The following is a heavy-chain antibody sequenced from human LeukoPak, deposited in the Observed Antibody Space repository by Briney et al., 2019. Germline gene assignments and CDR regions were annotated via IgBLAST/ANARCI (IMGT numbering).Heavy chain of an antibody. D-gene: IGHD3-16*01. CDR2: ISGYNGHT. Sequence: ASVKVSCKASGYTFTSYDINWVRQAPGQGLEWMGWISGYNGHTKYAQKFQGRATMTTDTSTSTAYMELRSLRSDDTAVYYCARVLRRYFDYWGQGTLVTVSS. V-gene: IGHV1-18*01. CDR1: GYTFTSYD. CDR3: ARVLRRYFDY. J-gene: IGHJ4*02.